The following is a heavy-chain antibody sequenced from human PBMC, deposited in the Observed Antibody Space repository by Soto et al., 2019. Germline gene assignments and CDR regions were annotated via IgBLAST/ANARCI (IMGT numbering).Heavy chain of an antibody. CDR3: AVAARREVNYYYYGMDV. J-gene: IGHJ6*02. CDR1: GYTFTGYY. V-gene: IGHV1-2*04. CDR2: INPNSGGT. Sequence: VKVSCKASGYTFTGYYMHWVRQAPGQGLEWMGWINPNSGGTNYAQKFQGWVTMTRDTSISTAYMELSRLRSDDTAVYYCAVAARREVNYYYYGMDVWGQGTTVTVSS. D-gene: IGHD6-6*01.